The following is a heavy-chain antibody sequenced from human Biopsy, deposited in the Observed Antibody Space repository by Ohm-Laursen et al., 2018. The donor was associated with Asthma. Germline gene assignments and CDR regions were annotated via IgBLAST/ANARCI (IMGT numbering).Heavy chain of an antibody. J-gene: IGHJ4*02. CDR2: IYSSGST. V-gene: IGHV4-59*01. CDR3: ARDFVDSAMDYFDY. D-gene: IGHD5-18*01. Sequence: TLSLTCPVSSGSISSFYWSWIRQPPGKGLEWIGYIYSSGSTNYNPSLKSRVTMSADTSKNQFSMKLSSVTAADTAVYYCARDFVDSAMDYFDYWGQGTLVTVSS. CDR1: SGSISSFY.